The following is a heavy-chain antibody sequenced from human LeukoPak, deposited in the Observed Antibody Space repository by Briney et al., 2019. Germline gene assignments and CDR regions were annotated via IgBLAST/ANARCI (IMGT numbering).Heavy chain of an antibody. J-gene: IGHJ6*04. CDR2: ISSSGSTI. CDR3: ARATRGVVPPEDV. CDR1: GFTFSDYY. D-gene: IGHD2-2*01. Sequence: GGSLRLSCAASGFTFSDYYMSWIRQAPGKGLEWVSYISSSGSTIYYADSVKGRFTVSRDNAKNSLYLQMNSLRAEDTAVYYCARATRGVVPPEDVWGKGTTVTVSS. V-gene: IGHV3-11*01.